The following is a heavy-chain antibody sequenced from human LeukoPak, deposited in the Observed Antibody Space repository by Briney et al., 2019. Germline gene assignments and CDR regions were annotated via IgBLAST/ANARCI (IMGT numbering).Heavy chain of an antibody. J-gene: IGHJ4*02. Sequence: PGGSLRLSCAASGFTFSSYAVHWVRQAPGKGLEWVAVISYDGSNKYYADSVKGRFTISRDNSKNTLYLQINSLRGEVTAVYYCARDRSQRAYSYGPDGEWGQGTLVTVSS. CDR3: ARDRSQRAYSYGPDGE. CDR1: GFTFSSYA. D-gene: IGHD5-18*01. CDR2: ISYDGSNK. V-gene: IGHV3-30*01.